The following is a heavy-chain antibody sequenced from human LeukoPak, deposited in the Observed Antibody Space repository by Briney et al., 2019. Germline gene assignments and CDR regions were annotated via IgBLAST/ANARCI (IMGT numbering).Heavy chain of an antibody. CDR1: GLTFSNYW. D-gene: IGHD3-3*01. J-gene: IGHJ4*02. Sequence: PGGSLRLSCAASGLTFSNYWMHWARQAPGKGLVWVSHINYDGSSTTYADSVKGRFTISRDNGKNTLYLQMNSLRAEDTAVYYCSTPWSYWGQGILVTVSS. CDR3: STPWSY. V-gene: IGHV3-74*01. CDR2: INYDGSST.